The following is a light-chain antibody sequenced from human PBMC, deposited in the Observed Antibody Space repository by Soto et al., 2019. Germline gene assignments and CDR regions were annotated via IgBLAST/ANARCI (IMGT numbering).Light chain of an antibody. Sequence: QSVLTQPAAVSGSPGQSITISCSGTSSDIGSYDHVAWYQQFPCKSPKLIIYAVSDRPSGVSDRFSGSKSGISASLTISGLQTEDEADYYCISYPDSHSYHFGTGTKVTVL. CDR2: AVS. CDR1: SSDIGSYDH. CDR3: ISYPDSHSYH. V-gene: IGLV2-14*03. J-gene: IGLJ1*01.